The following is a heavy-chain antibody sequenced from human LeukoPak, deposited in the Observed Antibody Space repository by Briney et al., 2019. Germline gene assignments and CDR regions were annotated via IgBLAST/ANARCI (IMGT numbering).Heavy chain of an antibody. CDR2: ISSSSSYI. V-gene: IGHV3-21*01. Sequence: AGGSLRLSCAASGFTFSSYSMNWVRQAPGKWLEWVSSISSSSSYIYYADSVKGRFTISRDNAKNSLYLQMNSLRAEDTAVYYCAREAYYDSSIKGDAFDIWGQGTMVTVSS. J-gene: IGHJ3*02. CDR1: GFTFSSYS. CDR3: AREAYYDSSIKGDAFDI. D-gene: IGHD3-22*01.